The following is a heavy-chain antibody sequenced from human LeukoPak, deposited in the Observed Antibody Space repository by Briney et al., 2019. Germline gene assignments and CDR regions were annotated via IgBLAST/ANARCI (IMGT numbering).Heavy chain of an antibody. CDR2: VYYSGST. V-gene: IGHV4-59*08. CDR3: AATMVRGVHTHFDY. J-gene: IGHJ4*02. CDR1: GGSITNYY. Sequence: SETLSLTCTVSGGSITNYYWSWIRQPPGKGLEWIGYVYYSGSTTYNPSLKSRVTISVDTSKNQFSLKLSSVTAADTAVYYCAATMVRGVHTHFDYWGQGTLVTVSS. D-gene: IGHD3-10*01.